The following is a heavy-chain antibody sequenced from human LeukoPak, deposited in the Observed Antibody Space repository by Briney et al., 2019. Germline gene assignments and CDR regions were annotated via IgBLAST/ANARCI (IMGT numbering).Heavy chain of an antibody. V-gene: IGHV4-59*01. CDR3: ARIFCSGGSCYAGRASGDWFDP. J-gene: IGHJ5*02. CDR1: GGSISSFY. CDR2: IYYTGRT. Sequence: SETLSLTCTVSGGSISSFYWSWIRQPPGKGLEWIGYIYYTGRTDYNPSLKSRVTISVDTSKNQFSLRLTSVTAADTAVYYCARIFCSGGSCYAGRASGDWFDPWGQGTLVTVSS. D-gene: IGHD2-15*01.